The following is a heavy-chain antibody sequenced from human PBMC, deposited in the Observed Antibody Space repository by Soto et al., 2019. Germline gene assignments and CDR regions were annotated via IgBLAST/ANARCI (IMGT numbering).Heavy chain of an antibody. D-gene: IGHD6-6*01. CDR2: INHSGST. CDR1: GGSFSGYD. Sequence: SETLSLTCAVYGGSFSGYDWSWIRQPPGKGLEWIGEINHSGSTNYNPSLKSRVTISVDTSKNQFSLKLSSVTAADTAVYYCARGAIAARGVDSEYYFDYWGQGTLVTVSS. V-gene: IGHV4-34*01. CDR3: ARGAIAARGVDSEYYFDY. J-gene: IGHJ4*02.